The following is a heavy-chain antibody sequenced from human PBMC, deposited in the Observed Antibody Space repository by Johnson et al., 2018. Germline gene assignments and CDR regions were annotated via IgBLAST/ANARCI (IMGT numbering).Heavy chain of an antibody. CDR3: ARVPRPPGTVKLKVDSIANQHYLDL. CDR2: LSYRRDT. Sequence: QVQLQESGPGLVNPSETLSLICSVSGGSIRSSSYYWVWIRQPPGEGLEWIGSLSYRRDTSYNPSLKSRVTISIATSRNQFFLNLHSLTAADPAVYYCARVPRPPGTVKLKVDSIANQHYLDLWGQGTLVTVPS. D-gene: IGHD2/OR15-2a*01. J-gene: IGHJ5*02. CDR1: GGSIRSSSYY. V-gene: IGHV4-39*07.